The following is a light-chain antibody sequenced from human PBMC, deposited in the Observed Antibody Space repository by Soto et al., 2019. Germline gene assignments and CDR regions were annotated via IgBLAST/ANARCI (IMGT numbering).Light chain of an antibody. Sequence: EIVMTQSPATLSVSPGESATLSCRASQSVNSNLAWYQHIPGQAPRLLIYGASTMATGIPGRFRGSGSGTDFNLTISSLQSDYCAVYYCKQYNSWTLFTFGNGTRLEIK. CDR3: KQYNSWTLFT. J-gene: IGKJ5*01. V-gene: IGKV3-15*01. CDR1: QSVNSN. CDR2: GAS.